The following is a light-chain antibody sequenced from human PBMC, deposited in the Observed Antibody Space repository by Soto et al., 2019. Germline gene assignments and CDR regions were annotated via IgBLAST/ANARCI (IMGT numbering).Light chain of an antibody. J-gene: IGLJ3*02. Sequence: QSVLTQPPSASGSPGQSVTISCTGTRSDIGGYNYVSWYQQHPGKAPKLMIYEVSKRPSGVPDRFSGSKSANTASLTVSGLQADDEADYYCSAYGGSNNLLFGGGTKVTVL. CDR1: RSDIGGYNY. CDR3: SAYGGSNNLL. CDR2: EVS. V-gene: IGLV2-8*01.